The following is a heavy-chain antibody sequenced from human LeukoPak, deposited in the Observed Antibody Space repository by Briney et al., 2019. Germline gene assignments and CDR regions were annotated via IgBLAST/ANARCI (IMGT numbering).Heavy chain of an antibody. CDR3: ARLTGYCSSTSCDYYMDV. V-gene: IGHV4-4*09. J-gene: IGHJ6*03. CDR2: IYTSGST. Sequence: SETLSLTCTVSGGSISSYYWSWIWQPPGKGLEWIGYIYTSGSTNYNPSLKSRVTISVDTSKNQFSLKLSSVTAADTAVYYCARLTGYCSSTSCDYYMDVWGKGTTVTVSS. D-gene: IGHD2-2*01. CDR1: GGSISSYY.